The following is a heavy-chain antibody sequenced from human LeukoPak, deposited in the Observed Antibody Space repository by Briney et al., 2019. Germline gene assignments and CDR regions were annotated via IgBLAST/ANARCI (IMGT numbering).Heavy chain of an antibody. V-gene: IGHV3-30*02. D-gene: IGHD2-21*01. J-gene: IGHJ6*03. CDR1: GFTFSSYG. CDR2: IRYDGSNK. Sequence: DPGGSLRLSCAASGFTFSSYGMHWVRQAPGKGLEWVAFIRYDGSNKYYADSVKGRFTISRDNSKNTLYLQMNSLRAEDTAVYYCAKDMVVMDYYYMDVWGKGTTVTVSS. CDR3: AKDMVVMDYYYMDV.